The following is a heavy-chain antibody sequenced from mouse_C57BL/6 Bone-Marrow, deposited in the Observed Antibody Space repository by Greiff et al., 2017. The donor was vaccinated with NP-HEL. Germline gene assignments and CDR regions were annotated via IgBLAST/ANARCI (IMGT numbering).Heavy chain of an antibody. CDR2: INPNYGTT. V-gene: IGHV1-39*01. CDR1: GYSFTDYN. D-gene: IGHD2-4*01. Sequence: EVQLQQSGPELVKPGASVKISCKASGYSFTDYNMNWVKQSNGKSLEWIGVINPNYGTTSYNQKFKGKATLTVDQSSSTAYMQLNSLTSEDSAVYYCARRPIYYDYDDEYYYAMDYWGQGTSVTVSS. CDR3: ARRPIYYDYDDEYYYAMDY. J-gene: IGHJ4*01.